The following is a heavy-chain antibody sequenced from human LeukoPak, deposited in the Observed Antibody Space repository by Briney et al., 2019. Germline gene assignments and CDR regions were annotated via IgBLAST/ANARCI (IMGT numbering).Heavy chain of an antibody. J-gene: IGHJ3*02. Sequence: ASVKVSCKASGFTFTSSAMQWVRQARGQRLEWIGWIVVGSGNTNYAQNFQARATITRDMSTSTAYMELSSLRSEDKAVYYCAADPALGYCSGGSCYPRPDDAFDIWGQGTMVTVSS. CDR1: GFTFTSSA. CDR2: IVVGSGNT. CDR3: AADPALGYCSGGSCYPRPDDAFDI. D-gene: IGHD2-15*01. V-gene: IGHV1-58*02.